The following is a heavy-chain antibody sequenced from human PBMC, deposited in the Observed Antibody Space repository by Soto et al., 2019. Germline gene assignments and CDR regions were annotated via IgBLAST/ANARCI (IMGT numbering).Heavy chain of an antibody. Sequence: QVQLVQSGAEVRNPAAPVRLSCRSSGYSFTSYHIHWVQHSTGQGLEWMGIINPGCGTTSYEPKFQGRVDITRDTSARTVYMELSSLKSNDTAVYYGARVKFIALLMDGFDPWGQGTLVTVSS. CDR3: ARVKFIALLMDGFDP. CDR2: INPGCGTT. CDR1: GYSFTSYH. J-gene: IGHJ5*02. V-gene: IGHV1-46*01. D-gene: IGHD2-8*01.